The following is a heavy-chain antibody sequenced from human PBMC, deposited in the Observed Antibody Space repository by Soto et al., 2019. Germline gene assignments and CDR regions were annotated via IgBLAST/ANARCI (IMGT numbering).Heavy chain of an antibody. CDR2: IYYSGST. V-gene: IGHV4-59*01. D-gene: IGHD2-8*01. J-gene: IGHJ6*02. CDR1: GGSISSYY. CDR3: ARDIMGTNYYYGMDV. Sequence: SETLSLTCAVSGGSISSYYWSWIRQPPGKGLEWIGYIYYSGSTNYNPSLKSRVTISVDTSKNQFSLKLSSVTAADTAVYYCARDIMGTNYYYGMDVWGQGTTVTVSS.